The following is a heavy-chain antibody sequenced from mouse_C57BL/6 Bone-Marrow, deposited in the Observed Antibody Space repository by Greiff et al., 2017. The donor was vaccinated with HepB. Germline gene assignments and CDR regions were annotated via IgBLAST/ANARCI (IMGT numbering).Heavy chain of an antibody. CDR1: GYSFTGYY. V-gene: IGHV1-42*01. D-gene: IGHD2-2*01. CDR2: INPSTGGT. Sequence: EVQLVESGPELVKPGASVKISCKASGYSFTGYYMNWVKQSPEKSLEWIGEINPSTGGTTYNQKFKAKATLTVDKSSSTAYMQLKSLTSEDSAVYYCAREEYGYDKGSHYFDYWGQGTTLTVSS. J-gene: IGHJ2*01. CDR3: AREEYGYDKGSHYFDY.